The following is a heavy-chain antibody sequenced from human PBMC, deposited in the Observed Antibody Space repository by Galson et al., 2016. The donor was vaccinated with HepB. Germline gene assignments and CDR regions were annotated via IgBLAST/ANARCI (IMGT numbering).Heavy chain of an antibody. Sequence: SLRLSCAASGFIYSSYGLHWVRQAPGKGLVWLAVIWNDGSKTEYADSVRGRFAISRDTYKNTLYLQMDSLTAEDTAVYYCAREVVQDYLWGSYRYDGRAGLGRWGQGTLVTVSS. CDR2: IWNDGSKT. D-gene: IGHD3-16*02. J-gene: IGHJ4*02. CDR1: GFIYSSYG. CDR3: AREVVQDYLWGSYRYDGRAGLGR. V-gene: IGHV3-33*01.